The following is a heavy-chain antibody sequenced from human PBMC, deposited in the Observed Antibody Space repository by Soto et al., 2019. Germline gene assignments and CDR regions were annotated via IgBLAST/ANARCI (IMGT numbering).Heavy chain of an antibody. CDR1: GGSISSGGYY. J-gene: IGHJ5*02. CDR3: ARAGHSSSSEGANWFDP. D-gene: IGHD6-6*01. Sequence: QVQLQESGPGLVKPSHTLSLTCTVSGGSISSGGYYWSWIRQHPGKGLEWIGYIYYSGSTYFNPSLNSRLTISVDTSKNQFSLQLSSVTAADTAVYYCARAGHSSSSEGANWFDPWGQGTLVTVSS. CDR2: IYYSGST. V-gene: IGHV4-31*03.